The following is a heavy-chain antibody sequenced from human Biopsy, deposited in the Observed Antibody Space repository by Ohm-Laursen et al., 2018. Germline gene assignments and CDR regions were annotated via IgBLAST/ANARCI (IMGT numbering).Heavy chain of an antibody. V-gene: IGHV4-59*01. CDR2: IYYSEST. CDR3: ARATNSTGWPYYYFYGMDV. J-gene: IGHJ6*02. D-gene: IGHD2/OR15-2a*01. Sequence: PPGTLSLTCTVSGGSISSDYWSWIRQTPGKGLEWIGYIYYSESTNYNPSLKSRVTISVDTSKNQFSLRLNSVTAADTAVYYCARATNSTGWPYYYFYGMDVWGQGTTVTVSS. CDR1: GGSISSDY.